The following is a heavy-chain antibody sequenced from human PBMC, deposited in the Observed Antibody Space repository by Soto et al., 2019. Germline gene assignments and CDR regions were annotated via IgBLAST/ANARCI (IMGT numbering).Heavy chain of an antibody. Sequence: SETLSLTCTASGGSISSYYWSWIRQPPGKGLEWIGYIYYSGSTNYNPSLKSRVTISVDTSKNQFSLKLSSVTAADTAVYYCASLSSSSWYYFDYWGQGTLVTVS. V-gene: IGHV4-59*08. CDR1: GGSISSYY. CDR2: IYYSGST. CDR3: ASLSSSSWYYFDY. J-gene: IGHJ4*02. D-gene: IGHD6-13*01.